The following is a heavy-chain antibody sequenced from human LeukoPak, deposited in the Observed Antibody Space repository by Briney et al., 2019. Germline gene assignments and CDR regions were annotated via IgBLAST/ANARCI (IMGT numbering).Heavy chain of an antibody. D-gene: IGHD2-15*01. CDR1: GFTFSSYA. CDR2: ISYDGSNK. Sequence: GRSLRLSCAASGFTFSSYAMHWVRQAPGKGLEWVAVISYDGSNKYYADSVKGRSTISRDNSKNTLYLQMNSLRAEDTAVYYCARDQGISLDYWGQGTLVTVSS. V-gene: IGHV3-30-3*01. J-gene: IGHJ4*02. CDR3: ARDQGISLDY.